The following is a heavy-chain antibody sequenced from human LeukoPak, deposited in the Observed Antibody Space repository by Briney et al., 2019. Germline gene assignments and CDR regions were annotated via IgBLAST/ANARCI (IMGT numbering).Heavy chain of an antibody. CDR2: INTNIENP. CDR3: ARFDYDILTGYYT. Sequence: APVKVSCKASGYNFTTYGINWVRQAPGQGLEWMGWINTNIENPTYAQGFTGRFVFSLDTSLSTAYLQISSLKAEDTAVYYCARFDYDILTGYYTWGQGTLVTVSS. V-gene: IGHV7-4-1*02. CDR1: GYNFTTYG. J-gene: IGHJ4*02. D-gene: IGHD3-9*01.